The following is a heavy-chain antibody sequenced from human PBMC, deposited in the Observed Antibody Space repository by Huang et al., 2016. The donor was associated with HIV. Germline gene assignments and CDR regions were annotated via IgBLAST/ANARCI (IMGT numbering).Heavy chain of an antibody. CDR3: ASGEYGKNAYDI. V-gene: IGHV4-39*01. D-gene: IGHD2-2*01. CDR1: GGSITSSNHY. CDR2: FYLSGDA. J-gene: IGHJ3*02. Sequence: QLHLQQSGPGLVRPSETLSLICTVSGGSITSSNHYWGWIRQTPGKGLEWIGNFYLSGDAYYTPSLKKRVSISIDTSKSQFSLRLSSVIATDTAIYYCASGEYGKNAYDIWGQGTVVTVSA.